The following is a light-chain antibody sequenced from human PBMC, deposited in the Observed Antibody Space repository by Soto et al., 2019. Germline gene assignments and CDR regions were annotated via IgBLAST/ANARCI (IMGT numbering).Light chain of an antibody. CDR3: QHYNGWWP. V-gene: IGKV1-5*03. CDR1: QTISSC. Sequence: DIQMTQSPSSLSGSVGDRVTITCRASQTISSCLAWYQQKPGKAPKLLIYKASTIKSGVPSRFSGSGSGTDFTLTISSLEPEDFAVYYCQHYNGWWPFGHRAKMEIK. J-gene: IGKJ1*01. CDR2: KAS.